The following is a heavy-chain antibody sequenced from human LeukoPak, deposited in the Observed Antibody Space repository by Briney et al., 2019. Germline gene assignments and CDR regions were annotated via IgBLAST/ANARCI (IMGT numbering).Heavy chain of an antibody. Sequence: ASVKVSCKASGYTFTGYYMHWVRQAPGQGLEWMGRINPNSGGTNYAQKFQGRVTMTRDTSISTAYMELSRLRSDDTAVYYCARVNRPIVGAIFRTRDYFDYWGQETLVTVSS. V-gene: IGHV1-2*06. J-gene: IGHJ4*02. D-gene: IGHD1-26*01. CDR1: GYTFTGYY. CDR2: INPNSGGT. CDR3: ARVNRPIVGAIFRTRDYFDY.